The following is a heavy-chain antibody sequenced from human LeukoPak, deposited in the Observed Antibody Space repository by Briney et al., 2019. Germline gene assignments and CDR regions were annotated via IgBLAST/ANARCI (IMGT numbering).Heavy chain of an antibody. V-gene: IGHV3-48*04. CDR3: ARERDYYDSSGYPMDY. CDR2: ISSSSSTI. J-gene: IGHJ4*02. D-gene: IGHD3-22*01. CDR1: GFNLNSYM. Sequence: GGSLRLSCAASGFNLNSYMLNWVRQAPWKGLEWVSDISSSSSTIYYADSVKGRFTISRDNAKNSLYLQMNSLRAEDTAVYYCARERDYYDSSGYPMDYWGQGTLVTVSS.